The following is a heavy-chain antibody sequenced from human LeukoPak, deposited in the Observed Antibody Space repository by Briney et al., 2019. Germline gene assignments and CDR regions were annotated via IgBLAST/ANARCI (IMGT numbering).Heavy chain of an antibody. Sequence: ASVKVSCKVSGFSLSALSMHWVRQAPGEGLEWMGGFRPEDGETVFAKKFQGRVTLTEDTSTDTAYMELRSLRSDDTAVYYCATGGPPDFYDSPSHWGQGTLVTVSS. V-gene: IGHV1-24*01. J-gene: IGHJ4*02. CDR2: FRPEDGET. CDR1: GFSLSALS. D-gene: IGHD3-22*01. CDR3: ATGGPPDFYDSPSH.